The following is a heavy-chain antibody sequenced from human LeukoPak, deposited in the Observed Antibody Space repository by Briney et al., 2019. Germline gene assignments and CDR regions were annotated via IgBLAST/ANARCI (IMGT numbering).Heavy chain of an antibody. CDR1: GGSISSYY. Sequence: PSETLSLTCTVSGGSISSYYWSWIRQPPGKGLEWIGSIYYSGSTYYNPSLKSRVTISVDTSKNQFSLKLSSVTAADTAVHYCARHRAAGLNYFDYWGQGTLVTVSS. J-gene: IGHJ4*02. CDR2: IYYSGST. V-gene: IGHV4-39*01. D-gene: IGHD6-13*01. CDR3: ARHRAAGLNYFDY.